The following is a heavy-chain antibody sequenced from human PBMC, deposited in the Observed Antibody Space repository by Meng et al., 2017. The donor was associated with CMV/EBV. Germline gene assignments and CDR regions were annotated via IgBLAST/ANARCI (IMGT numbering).Heavy chain of an antibody. CDR3: AKVLAYCGGDCSYYYYYYGMDV. Sequence: GESLKISCAASGFTFSSYWMSWVRQAPGKGLEWVANIKQDGSEKYYVDSVKGRFTISRDNSKNTLYLQMNSLRAEDTAVYYCAKVLAYCGGDCSYYYYYYGMDVWGQGTTVTVSS. V-gene: IGHV3-7*01. CDR1: GFTFSSYW. D-gene: IGHD2-21*01. CDR2: IKQDGSEK. J-gene: IGHJ6*02.